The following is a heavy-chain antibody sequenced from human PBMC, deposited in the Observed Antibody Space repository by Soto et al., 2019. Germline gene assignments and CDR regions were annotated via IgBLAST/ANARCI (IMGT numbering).Heavy chain of an antibody. V-gene: IGHV3-23*01. J-gene: IGHJ4*02. CDR3: AKGSIAARMYYFDS. CDR1: GFTFSNYA. Sequence: GGSLRLSCAASGFTFSNYAMSWVRQAPGKGLEWVSAISGSGGSTYYADSVKGRFTISRDNSKNTLYLQMNSLRAEDTAVYYCAKGSIAARMYYFDSWGQGTLVTVSS. CDR2: ISGSGGST. D-gene: IGHD6-6*01.